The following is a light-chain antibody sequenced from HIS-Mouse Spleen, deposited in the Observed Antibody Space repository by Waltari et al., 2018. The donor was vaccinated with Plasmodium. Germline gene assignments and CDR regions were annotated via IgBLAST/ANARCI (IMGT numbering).Light chain of an antibody. Sequence: QSALTHPPSVSGSPGQSLPISCTGTSSDVGSYHLFSWYQQHPGKAPKLMIYEGSKRPSGVSKRFSGSKSGNTASLTISGIQAEDEADYYCCSYAGSSTYVFGTGTKVTVL. CDR2: EGS. CDR3: CSYAGSSTYV. CDR1: SSDVGSYHL. J-gene: IGLJ1*01. V-gene: IGLV2-23*01.